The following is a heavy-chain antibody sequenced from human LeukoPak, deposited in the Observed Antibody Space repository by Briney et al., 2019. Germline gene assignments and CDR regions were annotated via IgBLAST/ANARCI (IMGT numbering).Heavy chain of an antibody. CDR3: ARDPDGYKFLDY. D-gene: IGHD5-24*01. Sequence: PSETLSLTCTVSGDSISSSSSYWGWIRQPPGKGLEWIGNIYYSGSTYYNPSLKSRVTISVDTSKNQFSLTLSSVTAADTAVYYCARDPDGYKFLDYWGRGSPVIVSS. CDR2: IYYSGST. J-gene: IGHJ4*02. CDR1: GDSISSSSSY. V-gene: IGHV4-39*07.